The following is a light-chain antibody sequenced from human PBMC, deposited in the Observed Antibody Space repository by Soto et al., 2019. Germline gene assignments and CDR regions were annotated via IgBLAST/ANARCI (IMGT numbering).Light chain of an antibody. CDR2: SNN. Sequence: QSVLTQPPSASGTPGQSVTISCSGSSYNIGSNTVNSYQQLPGTAPKLLIYSNNQRPSGVPDRFSGSKSGTSASLAISGLQSEDEADYYCAAWDDSLNGPVFGGGTKLTVL. CDR3: AAWDDSLNGPV. V-gene: IGLV1-44*01. J-gene: IGLJ3*02. CDR1: SYNIGSNT.